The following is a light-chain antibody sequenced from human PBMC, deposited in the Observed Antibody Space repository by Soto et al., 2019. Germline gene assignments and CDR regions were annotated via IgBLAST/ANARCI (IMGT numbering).Light chain of an antibody. CDR2: GAS. V-gene: IGKV3-15*01. J-gene: IGKJ5*01. Sequence: EIVMTQSPATLSVSPGERATFSCRASKSVNSKLAWYQQKPGQAPRLLIYGASTRATGIPARFSGSGSGTEFTLTISRLQSEDFAVYYCQQYDNWPPITFGQGTRLEIK. CDR1: KSVNSK. CDR3: QQYDNWPPIT.